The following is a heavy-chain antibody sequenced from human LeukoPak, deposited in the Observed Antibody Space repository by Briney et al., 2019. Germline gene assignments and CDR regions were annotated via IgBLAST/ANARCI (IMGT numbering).Heavy chain of an antibody. D-gene: IGHD2-2*01. Sequence: SETLSLTCTVSGGSISVYYWTWIRQTPGKGLEWIGYIYNTGSTKYNPSLKSRVTISVDTSKNQFSLKLSSVTAADTAVYYCAMVVPAAISGGGYWGQGTLVTVSS. V-gene: IGHV4-59*12. CDR3: AMVVPAAISGGGY. J-gene: IGHJ4*02. CDR1: GGSISVYY. CDR2: IYNTGST.